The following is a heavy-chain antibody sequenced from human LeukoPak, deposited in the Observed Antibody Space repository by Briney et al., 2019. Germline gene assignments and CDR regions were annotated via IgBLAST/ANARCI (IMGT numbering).Heavy chain of an antibody. CDR3: ASPRGFSYGYFDY. J-gene: IGHJ4*02. D-gene: IGHD5-18*01. Sequence: SETLSLTCTVSGGSISSSSAYWGWIRQPPGKGLEWIGSIYYRKNTYYNPSLKSRVTISADTSKNQFSLTLGSVSATDTAVYYCASPRGFSYGYFDYWGQGTLVTVSS. CDR1: GGSISSSSAY. V-gene: IGHV4-39*01. CDR2: IYYRKNT.